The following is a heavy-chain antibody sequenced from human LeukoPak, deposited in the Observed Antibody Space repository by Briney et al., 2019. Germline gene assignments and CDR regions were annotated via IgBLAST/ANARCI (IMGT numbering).Heavy chain of an antibody. CDR1: GGTFSSYA. D-gene: IGHD3-22*01. Sequence: GASVKVSCKASGGTFSSYAISWVRQAPGQGLEWMGGIIPIFGTANYAQKFQGRVTITADESTSTAYMELSSLRSEDTAVYYCARDRSGYSLIDYWGQGTLVTVSS. CDR2: IIPIFGTA. V-gene: IGHV1-69*13. J-gene: IGHJ4*02. CDR3: ARDRSGYSLIDY.